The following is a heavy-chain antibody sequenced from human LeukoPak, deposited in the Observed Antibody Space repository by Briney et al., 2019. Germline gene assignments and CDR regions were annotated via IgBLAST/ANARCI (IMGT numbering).Heavy chain of an antibody. CDR2: ISSSSSYI. CDR3: ARDPKYYYGSGSYYTPFDY. V-gene: IGHV3-21*01. Sequence: GGSLRLSCAASGFTFSSYWMQWVRQAPGKGLEWVSSISSSSSYIYYADSVKGRFTISRDNAKNSLYLQMNSLRAEDTAVYYCARDPKYYYGSGSYYTPFDYWGQGTLVTVSS. J-gene: IGHJ4*02. D-gene: IGHD3-10*01. CDR1: GFTFSSYW.